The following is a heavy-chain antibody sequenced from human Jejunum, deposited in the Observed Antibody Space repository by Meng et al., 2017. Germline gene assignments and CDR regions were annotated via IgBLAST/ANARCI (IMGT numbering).Heavy chain of an antibody. Sequence: GESLRLSCAASGFTFNNYAINWVRQAPGKGLEWVSSISAGGDSTYYADSVKGRFTISRDNSKNTLYMQMNSLRAEDTAVYYCAKGLDRYCNNGICYTKLGGGLDYWGQGTLVTVSS. CDR3: AKGLDRYCNNGICYTKLGGGLDY. CDR1: GFTFNNYA. V-gene: IGHV3-23*01. J-gene: IGHJ4*02. D-gene: IGHD2-8*01. CDR2: ISAGGDST.